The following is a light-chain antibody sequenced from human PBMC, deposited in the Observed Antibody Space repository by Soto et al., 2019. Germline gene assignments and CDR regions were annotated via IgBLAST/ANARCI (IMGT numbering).Light chain of an antibody. CDR3: QQLNSYPLT. V-gene: IGKV1-9*01. Sequence: DTQLTQSPSLLSASVGDRVTITCRASQGISSHLAWYQQKSGKAPKLLMYAASTLQSGVPSRFSGSGSGTEFTLTISSLQPEDFATYYCQQLNSYPLTFGGGTKVEIK. CDR2: AAS. CDR1: QGISSH. J-gene: IGKJ4*01.